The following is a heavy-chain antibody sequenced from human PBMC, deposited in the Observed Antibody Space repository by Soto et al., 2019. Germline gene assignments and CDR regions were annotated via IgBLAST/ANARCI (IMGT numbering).Heavy chain of an antibody. Sequence: SQTLSLTCTVSGGSISSGGYYWSWIRQQPGKGLEWIGYIYYSGSTYYKPSLKIRVTISVDTSKNQFSLKLSSVTAADTAVYYCARVEKGGRTRTLHDAFDIWGQGTMVTVSS. CDR1: GGSISSGGYY. J-gene: IGHJ3*02. V-gene: IGHV4-31*03. CDR3: ARVEKGGRTRTLHDAFDI. D-gene: IGHD3-16*01. CDR2: IYYSGST.